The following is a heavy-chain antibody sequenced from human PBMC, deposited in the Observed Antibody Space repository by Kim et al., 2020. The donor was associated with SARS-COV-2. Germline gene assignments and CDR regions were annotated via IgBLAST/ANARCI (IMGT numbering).Heavy chain of an antibody. CDR1: GFTFSSYG. CDR3: AILDYYYGMDV. CDR2: ISYDGSNK. J-gene: IGHJ6*02. D-gene: IGHD2-8*02. Sequence: GGSLRLSCAASGFTFSSYGMHWVRQAPGKGLEWVAVISYDGSNKYYAASVKGLFTISSDNSKNTLFLQMNSLRAEDTAVYYCAILDYYYGMDVWGQGTTV. V-gene: IGHV3-30*03.